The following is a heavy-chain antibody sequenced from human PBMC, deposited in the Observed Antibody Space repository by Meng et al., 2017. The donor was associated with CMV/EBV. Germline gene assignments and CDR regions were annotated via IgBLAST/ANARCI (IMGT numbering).Heavy chain of an antibody. J-gene: IGHJ4*02. Sequence: QVQLKESGPGLVKPSETLSLTCTVSGGSISSYYWSWIRQPAGKGLEWIGCIYTSGSTNYNPSLKSRVTMSVDTSKNQFSLKLSSVTAADTAVYYCARHGDTAMVVGIDYWGQGTLVTVSS. CDR1: GGSISSYY. V-gene: IGHV4-4*07. CDR2: IYTSGST. D-gene: IGHD5-18*01. CDR3: ARHGDTAMVVGIDY.